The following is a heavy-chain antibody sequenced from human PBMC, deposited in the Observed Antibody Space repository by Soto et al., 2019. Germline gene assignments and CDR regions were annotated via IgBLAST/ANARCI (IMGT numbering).Heavy chain of an antibody. D-gene: IGHD6-19*01. V-gene: IGHV3-23*01. CDR3: AKYTSGWDFDY. Sequence: AGSLRLSCAASGFTFSSYAMSWVRQAPVKGLEWVSAITGSGAGTYFTDSVKGRFTISRDNSKSMLFLQMNSLRAEDTAVYYCAKYTSGWDFDYWGQGTLVTVSS. CDR2: ITGSGAGT. J-gene: IGHJ4*02. CDR1: GFTFSSYA.